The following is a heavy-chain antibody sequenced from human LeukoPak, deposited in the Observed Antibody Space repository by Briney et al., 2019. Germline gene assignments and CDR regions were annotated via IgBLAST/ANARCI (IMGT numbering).Heavy chain of an antibody. CDR1: GYTFTDYY. Sequence: VASVTVSCKASGYTFTDYYMHWVRQAPGQGLEWMGWINPSSGGTNYEQKFQGRVTVTRDTSISTAYMDLSRLRSDDTAVYYCARAGVWDYSDSSGYHNAAFDIWGQGTMVTVSS. CDR3: ARAGVWDYSDSSGYHNAAFDI. J-gene: IGHJ3*02. V-gene: IGHV1-2*02. CDR2: INPSSGGT. D-gene: IGHD3-22*01.